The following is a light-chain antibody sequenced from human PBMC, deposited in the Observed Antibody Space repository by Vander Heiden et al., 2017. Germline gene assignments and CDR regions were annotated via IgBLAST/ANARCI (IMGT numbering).Light chain of an antibody. V-gene: IGKV3-20*01. CDR3: QQYGTSPT. CDR2: GAS. CDR1: QSVSSSY. Sequence: IVLTQSPGTLSLSPGEGASLSCRASQSVSSSYLAWYQQKPGQAPRLLMYGASSRATGIPDRVSGSGSGTDFTLTISRLEPEDSAVYYCQQYGTSPTFGGGTKVEIK. J-gene: IGKJ4*01.